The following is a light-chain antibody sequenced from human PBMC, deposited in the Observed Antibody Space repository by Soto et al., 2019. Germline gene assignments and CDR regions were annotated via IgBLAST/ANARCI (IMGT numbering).Light chain of an antibody. V-gene: IGKV1-5*01. J-gene: IGKJ1*01. CDR3: QQYNSYSWT. Sequence: DIQMTQSPSTLSAYVGDRVTITCRASHSISTSLAWYQQKPGKAPKLMIYDASSLQGGVPSSFSGSGSRTEFTLTIRRMQTDDFAPNSCQQYNSYSWTFGQGTKA. CDR1: HSISTS. CDR2: DAS.